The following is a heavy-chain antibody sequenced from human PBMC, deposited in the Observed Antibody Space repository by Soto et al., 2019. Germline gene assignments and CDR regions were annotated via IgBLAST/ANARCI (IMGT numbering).Heavy chain of an antibody. V-gene: IGHV1-3*05. CDR3: ARGYDFWGGMDV. J-gene: IGHJ6*02. Sequence: QVQLVQSGAEEKKPGASVKVSCKASGYTFTSYAMHWVRQAPGQRLEWMGWINAGNGNTKYSQKFQGRVPITGDTSASTAYLELSSLRSEDTAVYCCARGYDFWGGMDVWGQGTTVTVSS. D-gene: IGHD3-3*01. CDR2: INAGNGNT. CDR1: GYTFTSYA.